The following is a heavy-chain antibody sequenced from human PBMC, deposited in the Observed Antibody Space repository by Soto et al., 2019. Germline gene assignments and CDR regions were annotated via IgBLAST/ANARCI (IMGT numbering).Heavy chain of an antibody. Sequence: GASVKVSCKASGGTFSSYAISWVRQAPGQGLEWMGGIIPIFGTASYAQKFQGRVTITADESTSTAYMELSSLRSEDTAVYYCARDRFMSNYGGTDGESQWGQGTLVTVSS. CDR1: GGTFSSYA. CDR2: IIPIFGTA. V-gene: IGHV1-69*13. D-gene: IGHD4-17*01. CDR3: ARDRFMSNYGGTDGESQ. J-gene: IGHJ4*02.